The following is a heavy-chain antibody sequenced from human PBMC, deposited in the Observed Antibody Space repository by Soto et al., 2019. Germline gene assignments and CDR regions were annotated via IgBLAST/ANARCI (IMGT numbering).Heavy chain of an antibody. J-gene: IGHJ4*02. CDR3: ARVGYATSGSPYPAY. V-gene: IGHV4-59*12. CDR1: GGSMGDYF. CDR2: VYCLGSG. D-gene: IGHD3-10*01. Sequence: AGTLSLSCSVSGGSMGDYFRSWIRQSPERGLEWIGYVYCLGSGDYTPSLTSRVSISVDTTKGQICLTLRSVTGADAAVSDWARVGYATSGSPYPAYWGPGTPVTGS.